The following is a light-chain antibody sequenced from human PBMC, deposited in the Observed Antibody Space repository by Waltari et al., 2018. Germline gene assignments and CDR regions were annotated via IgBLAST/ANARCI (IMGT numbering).Light chain of an antibody. J-gene: IGKJ1*01. Sequence: QSVLDNSNNKNYLAWYQQNTGQPPRLLIYGSSTRESGIPDRFSGGGYATDFSCTISSLQAEDVVVYYCQQLYRSRKFGQGPKVEIK. CDR3: QQLYRSRK. CDR1: QSVLDNSNNKNY. CDR2: GSS. V-gene: IGKV4-1*01.